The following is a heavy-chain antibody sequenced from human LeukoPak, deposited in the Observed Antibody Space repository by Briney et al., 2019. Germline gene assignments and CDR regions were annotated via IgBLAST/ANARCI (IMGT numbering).Heavy chain of an antibody. D-gene: IGHD4-17*01. Sequence: GGSLRLLCGTSGLLFRESAVQWVRQAPGKGREWVSLISAHGGCAFSPDSVKGRFTNPRDNSKNTQYLQIDSLRAGDTAVYYFARGRLRLIDAFDIWGQATMVTVSS. CDR2: ISAHGGCA. CDR3: ARGRLRLIDAFDI. J-gene: IGHJ3*02. CDR1: GLLFRESA. V-gene: IGHV3-23*01.